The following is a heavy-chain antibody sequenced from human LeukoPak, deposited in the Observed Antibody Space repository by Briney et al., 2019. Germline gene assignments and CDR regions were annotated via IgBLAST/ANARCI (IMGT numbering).Heavy chain of an antibody. CDR1: GGTFSSYA. CDR2: ISGSGGST. Sequence: EASVKVSCKASGGTFSSYAMSWVRQAPGKGLEWVSAISGSGGSTYYADSVKGRFTISRDNSKNTLYLKMNSLRAEDTAVYYCAKDGPGGSYYGYWGQGTLVTVSS. D-gene: IGHD1-26*01. CDR3: AKDGPGGSYYGY. J-gene: IGHJ4*02. V-gene: IGHV3-23*01.